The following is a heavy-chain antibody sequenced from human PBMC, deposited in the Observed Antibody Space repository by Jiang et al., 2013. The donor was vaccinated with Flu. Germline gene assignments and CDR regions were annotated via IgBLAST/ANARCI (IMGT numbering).Heavy chain of an antibody. CDR2: ISSNGGST. D-gene: IGHD3-3*01. CDR3: ARWGKIGVLDPGYFDY. Sequence: GFTFSSYAMHWVRQAPGKGLEYVSAISSNGGSTYYANSVKGRFTISRDNSKNTLYLQMGSLRAEDMAVYYCARWGKIGVLDPGYFDYWGQGTLVTVSS. V-gene: IGHV3-64*01. J-gene: IGHJ4*02. CDR1: GFTFSSYA.